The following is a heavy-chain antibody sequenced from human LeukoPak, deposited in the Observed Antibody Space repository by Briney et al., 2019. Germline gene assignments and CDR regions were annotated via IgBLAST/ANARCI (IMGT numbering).Heavy chain of an antibody. D-gene: IGHD4-17*01. CDR1: GYTFTGYY. J-gene: IGHJ5*02. CDR2: INPNSGGT. CDR3: ARGSTVTTFSEIYLDL. V-gene: IGHV1-2*02. Sequence: ASVKVSCKAFGYTFTGYYIHWVRQAPGQGLEWMGWINPNSGGTKYEQKFQGRVTITRDTSISTVYMELSSLRSDDTAVDFCARGSTVTTFSEIYLDLWGQGTMVTVCS.